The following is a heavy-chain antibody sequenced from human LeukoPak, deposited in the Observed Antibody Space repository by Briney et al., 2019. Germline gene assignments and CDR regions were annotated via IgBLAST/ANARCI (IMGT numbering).Heavy chain of an antibody. CDR3: ATSPRLYYYYGMDV. J-gene: IGHJ6*02. Sequence: GGSLRLSCAASGSTFSSYAMSWVRQAPGKGLEWVSAISGSGGSTYYADSVKGRFTISRDNSKNTLYLQMNSLRAEDTAVYYCATSPRLYYYYGMDVWGQGTTVTVSS. CDR2: ISGSGGST. V-gene: IGHV3-23*01. CDR1: GSTFSSYA.